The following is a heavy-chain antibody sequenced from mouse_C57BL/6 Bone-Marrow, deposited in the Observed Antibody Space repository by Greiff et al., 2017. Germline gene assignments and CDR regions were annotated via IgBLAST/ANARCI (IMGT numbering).Heavy chain of an antibody. J-gene: IGHJ4*01. V-gene: IGHV1-82*01. CDR3: AREARYDYAMDY. CDR1: GYAFSSSW. CDR2: IYPGDGDT. D-gene: IGHD1-1*01. Sequence: VQLQQSGPELVKPGASVKISCKASGYAFSSSWMNWVKQRPGKGLEWIGRIYPGDGDTNYNGKFKGKATLTADKSSSTAYMQLSSLTSEDSAVYFCAREARYDYAMDYWGQGTSVTVSS.